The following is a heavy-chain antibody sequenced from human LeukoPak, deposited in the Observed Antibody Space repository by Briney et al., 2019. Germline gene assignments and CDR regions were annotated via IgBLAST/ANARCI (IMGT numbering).Heavy chain of an antibody. CDR1: GFTFSSYA. D-gene: IGHD5-18*01. CDR3: ARDKGYSYGYYYGMDV. Sequence: GGSLRLSCAASGFTFSSYAMSWVRQAPGKGLEWVSAISGSGGSTYYADSVKGRFTISRDNAKNSLYLQMNSLRAEDTAVYYCARDKGYSYGYYYGMDVWGQGTTVTVSS. V-gene: IGHV3-23*01. J-gene: IGHJ6*02. CDR2: ISGSGGST.